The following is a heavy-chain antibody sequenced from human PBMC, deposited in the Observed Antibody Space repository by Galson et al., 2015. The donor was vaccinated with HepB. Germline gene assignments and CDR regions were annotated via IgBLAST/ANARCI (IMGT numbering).Heavy chain of an antibody. CDR3: ARDLGTSRRAYDI. J-gene: IGHJ3*02. D-gene: IGHD1-1*01. V-gene: IGHV3-21*01. CDR1: GFTLSTYN. Sequence: SLRLSCAASGFTLSTYNMNWVRQAPGKGLEWVSFIDIGNTFIKYTESVKGRFTISRDDAKNSLYLQMSSLRAEDTALYYCARDLGTSRRAYDIWGQGTRVTVSS. CDR2: IDIGNTFI.